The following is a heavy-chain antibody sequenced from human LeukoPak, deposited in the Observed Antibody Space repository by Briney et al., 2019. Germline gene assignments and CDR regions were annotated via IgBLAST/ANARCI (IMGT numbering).Heavy chain of an antibody. CDR2: IIPILGIA. CDR3: ARGAVGYYYYGMDV. Sequence: GASVKVSCKASGGTFSSYAISWVRQAPGQGLEWMGRIIPILGIANYAQKFQGRVTITADKSTSTAYMELSSLRSEDTAVYYCARGAVGYYYYGMDVWGQGTTVTVSS. CDR1: GGTFSSYA. J-gene: IGHJ6*02. V-gene: IGHV1-69*04. D-gene: IGHD6-19*01.